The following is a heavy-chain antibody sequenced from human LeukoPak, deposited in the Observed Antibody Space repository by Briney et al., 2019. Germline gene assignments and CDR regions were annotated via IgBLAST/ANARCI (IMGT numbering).Heavy chain of an antibody. CDR3: ARDWGNWGYGWYFDH. CDR2: ISHDGNNK. V-gene: IGHV3-30*03. J-gene: IGHJ4*02. CDR1: GFTFSTYG. Sequence: GRSLRLSCVASGFTFSTYGMHWVRQAPGKGLEGGAVISHDGNNKYYVDSVKGRFTISRDNSKNTLYLQMNTLRVEDTAVYYCARDWGNWGYGWYFDHWGQGTLVTVSS. D-gene: IGHD7-27*01.